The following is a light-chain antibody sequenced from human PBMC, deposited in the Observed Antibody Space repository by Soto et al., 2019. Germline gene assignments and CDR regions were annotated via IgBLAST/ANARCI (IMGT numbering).Light chain of an antibody. CDR3: QQGFT. J-gene: IGKJ3*01. Sequence: EIVLTQSPATLSLSPGERATLSCRASQNVRSYLAWYQQKPGQAPRLLIHDAANRATGIPARFSGSGSGTDFTLTISSLEAEDFAVYYCQQGFTFGPGTKVYIK. V-gene: IGKV3-11*01. CDR1: QNVRSY. CDR2: DAA.